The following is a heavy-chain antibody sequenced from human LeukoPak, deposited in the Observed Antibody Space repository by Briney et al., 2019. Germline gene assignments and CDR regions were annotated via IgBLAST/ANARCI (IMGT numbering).Heavy chain of an antibody. Sequence: GGSLRLSCAASGFTFSSYAMSWVRQAPGKGLEWVSAISGSGGSTYYADSVKGRFTISRDNSKNTLYLQMNSLRAEDTAVYYCAKDSEALVDFWSGYYYAFDIWGQGTMVTVSS. CDR2: ISGSGGST. V-gene: IGHV3-23*01. J-gene: IGHJ3*02. D-gene: IGHD3-3*01. CDR3: AKDSEALVDFWSGYYYAFDI. CDR1: GFTFSSYA.